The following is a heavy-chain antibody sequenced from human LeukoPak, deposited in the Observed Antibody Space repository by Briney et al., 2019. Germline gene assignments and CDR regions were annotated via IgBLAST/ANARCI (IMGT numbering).Heavy chain of an antibody. CDR2: INAGNGNT. V-gene: IGHV1-3*03. J-gene: IGHJ6*03. Sequence: ASVKVSCKASGYTFTTYTIHWVRQAPGQRLEWMGWINAGNGNTKYSQEFKDGVTITRDTSASTAYMELSSLRSEDMAVYYCARARYETRIWPKSRYDYYHYMDVWGKGTTVTVSS. CDR3: ARARYETRIWPKSRYDYYHYMDV. CDR1: GYTFTTYT. D-gene: IGHD3-3*01.